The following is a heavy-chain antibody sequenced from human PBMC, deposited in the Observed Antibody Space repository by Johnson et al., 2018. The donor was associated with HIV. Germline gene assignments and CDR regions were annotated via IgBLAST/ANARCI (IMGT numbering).Heavy chain of an antibody. D-gene: IGHD6-6*01. J-gene: IGHJ3*02. CDR3: ARVGQKLVPVPRGAFDI. Sequence: VQLVESGGGLIQPGGSLRLSCAASGFTVSSNYMSWVRQAPGKGLEWVSGITWNGGGTHYANSVKGRFTISRDNAKNTLYLQMNSLRAEDTAVYYCARVGQKLVPVPRGAFDIWGQGTMVTVSS. V-gene: IGHV3-66*03. CDR1: GFTVSSNY. CDR2: ITWNGGGT.